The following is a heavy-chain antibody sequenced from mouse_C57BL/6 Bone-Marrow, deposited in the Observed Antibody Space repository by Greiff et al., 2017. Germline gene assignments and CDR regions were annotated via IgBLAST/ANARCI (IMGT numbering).Heavy chain of an antibody. Sequence: DVHLVESGAELVRPGASVKLSCTASGFNIKDDYMHWVKQRPEQGLEWIGWIDPENGDTEYASKFQGKATITADTSSNTAYLQLSSLTSEDTAVYYCTVFITTVVATSYWYFDVWGTGTTVTVSS. J-gene: IGHJ1*03. CDR1: GFNIKDDY. V-gene: IGHV14-4*01. D-gene: IGHD1-1*01. CDR2: IDPENGDT. CDR3: TVFITTVVATSYWYFDV.